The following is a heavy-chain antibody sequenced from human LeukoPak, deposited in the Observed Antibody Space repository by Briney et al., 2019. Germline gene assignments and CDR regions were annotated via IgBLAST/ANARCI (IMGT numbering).Heavy chain of an antibody. J-gene: IGHJ5*02. CDR1: GFTFSSYG. Sequence: LGGSLRLSCAASGFTFSSYGMHWVRQAPGKGLEWVSSISSSSSYIYYADSVKDRFTISRDNAKNSLYLQMNSLRDEDTAVYYCARGGSWNEDWFDPWGQGTLVTVSS. CDR3: ARGGSWNEDWFDP. V-gene: IGHV3-21*01. D-gene: IGHD1-1*01. CDR2: ISSSSSYI.